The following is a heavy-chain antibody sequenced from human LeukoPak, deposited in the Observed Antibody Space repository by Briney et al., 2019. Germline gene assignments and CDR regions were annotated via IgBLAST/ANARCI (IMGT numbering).Heavy chain of an antibody. D-gene: IGHD1-26*01. Sequence: GASVKVSCTAAGSTFTSNYIHWVRQAPGQGLEWMGIINPSGGSTSYAQKFQGRVTMTRDMSTSTVYMELSSLRSEDTAVYCCARDSGTYSDYWGQGTLVTVSS. CDR1: GSTFTSNY. CDR3: ARDSGTYSDY. J-gene: IGHJ4*02. V-gene: IGHV1-46*01. CDR2: INPSGGST.